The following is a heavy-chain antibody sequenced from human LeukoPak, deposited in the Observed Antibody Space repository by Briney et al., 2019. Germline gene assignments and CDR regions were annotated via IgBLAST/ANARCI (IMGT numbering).Heavy chain of an antibody. V-gene: IGHV4-30-2*01. Sequence: SETLSLTCTVSGGSIGSGGYSWSWIRQPPGKGLEWTGYIYHSGSTFYNPSLKSRLIISVDRSKNQFSLKLNSVTAADTAVYYCACATYDQSHDSWGQGTQVTVS. J-gene: IGHJ4*02. CDR2: IYHSGST. CDR3: ACATYDQSHDS. D-gene: IGHD1-1*01. CDR1: GGSIGSGGYS.